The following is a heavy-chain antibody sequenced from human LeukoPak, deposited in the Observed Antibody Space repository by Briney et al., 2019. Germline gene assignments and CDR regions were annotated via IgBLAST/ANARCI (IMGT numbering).Heavy chain of an antibody. V-gene: IGHV1-24*01. D-gene: IGHD4-17*01. CDR3: ATDFPSLYGDHPIIHPLDY. CDR2: FDPEDGET. CDR1: GYTLTELS. Sequence: ASVKVSCKVSGYTLTELSMHWVRQAPGKGLEWMGGFDPEDGETIYAQKFQGRVTMTEDTSTDTAYMELSSLRSEDTAVYYCATDFPSLYGDHPIIHPLDYWGQGTLVTVSS. J-gene: IGHJ4*02.